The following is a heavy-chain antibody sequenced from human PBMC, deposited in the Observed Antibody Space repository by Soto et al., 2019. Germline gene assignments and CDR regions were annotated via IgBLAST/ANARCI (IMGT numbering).Heavy chain of an antibody. Sequence: SETLSLTCGVYGGSFRNYYWIWVRQPPGKGLEWIGEVNHSGEATYNPSLQSRITISLDTSNNQFSLKMTSVTAADTAVYYCARVSHNSYYYDSSGYYYFDYWGQGTLVTVSS. CDR3: ARVSHNSYYYDSSGYYYFDY. CDR1: GGSFRNYY. J-gene: IGHJ4*02. V-gene: IGHV4-34*01. CDR2: VNHSGEA. D-gene: IGHD3-22*01.